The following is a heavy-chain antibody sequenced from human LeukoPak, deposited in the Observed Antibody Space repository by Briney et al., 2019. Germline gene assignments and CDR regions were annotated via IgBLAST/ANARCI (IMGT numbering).Heavy chain of an antibody. CDR2: IYYSGST. CDR1: GGSISSGGYY. V-gene: IGHV4-31*03. D-gene: IGHD6-19*01. Sequence: PSQTLSLTCTVSGGSISSGGYYWSWIRQHPGKGLEWIGYIYYSGSTYYNPSLKSRVTISVDTSKNQFSLKLSSVTAADTAVYYCASIIAVAGRYYYYGMDVWGQGTTVTVSS. CDR3: ASIIAVAGRYYYYGMDV. J-gene: IGHJ6*02.